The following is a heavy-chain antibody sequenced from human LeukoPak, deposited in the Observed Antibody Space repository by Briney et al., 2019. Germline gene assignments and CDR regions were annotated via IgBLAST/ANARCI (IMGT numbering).Heavy chain of an antibody. CDR3: ARSIAAAGPFDY. V-gene: IGHV1-69*04. CDR2: IIPILGIA. D-gene: IGHD6-13*01. J-gene: IGHJ4*02. Sequence: ASVKVSCKASGGTFSSYAISWVRQAPGQGLEWVGRIIPILGIANYAQKFQGRVTITADKSTSTAYMELSSLRSGDTAVYYCARSIAAAGPFDYWGQGTLVTVSS. CDR1: GGTFSSYA.